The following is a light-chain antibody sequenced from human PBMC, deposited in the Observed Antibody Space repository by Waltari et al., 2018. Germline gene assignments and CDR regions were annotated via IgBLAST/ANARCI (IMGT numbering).Light chain of an antibody. CDR2: EDI. CDR3: YSTDFSGHDRV. J-gene: IGLJ3*02. CDR1: ALSTQY. V-gene: IGLV3-10*01. Sequence: SYELTQPPSVSVSPGQTARITRSGDALSTQYAYWYQQKSGQAPVLVIYEDIKRPTGIPERFSGSSSGTTATLTISGAHVDDEADYYCYSTDFSGHDRVFGGGTKLTIL.